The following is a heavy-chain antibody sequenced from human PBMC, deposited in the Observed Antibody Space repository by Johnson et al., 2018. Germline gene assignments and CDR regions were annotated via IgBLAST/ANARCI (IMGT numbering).Heavy chain of an antibody. J-gene: IGHJ3*02. V-gene: IGHV3-48*01. Sequence: VQLVESGRGLVQPGGSLRLSCAASGFTFSSYSMNWVRQAPGKGLEWVSYISSSSSTIYYADSVKGRFTIPRDNAKNSLYLQMNSLRAEDTAVYYCARRITIFGVVINPGAFDIWGQGTMVTVSS. CDR2: ISSSSSTI. D-gene: IGHD3-3*01. CDR3: ARRITIFGVVINPGAFDI. CDR1: GFTFSSYS.